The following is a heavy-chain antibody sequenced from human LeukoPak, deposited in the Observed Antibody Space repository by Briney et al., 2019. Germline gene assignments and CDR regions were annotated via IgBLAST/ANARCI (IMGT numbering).Heavy chain of an antibody. CDR3: GRVPLPVGTLDP. V-gene: IGHV1-18*01. J-gene: IGHJ5*02. D-gene: IGHD7-27*01. CDR1: GYTFTSYA. Sequence: ASVKVSCKASGYTFTSYAMNWVRQAAGQGREWMGWISADNGNTDYAEKLQGRVTMTTDTSTNTAYMELRSLRSDDTAVYYCGRVPLPVGTLDPWGQGTLVTVSS. CDR2: ISADNGNT.